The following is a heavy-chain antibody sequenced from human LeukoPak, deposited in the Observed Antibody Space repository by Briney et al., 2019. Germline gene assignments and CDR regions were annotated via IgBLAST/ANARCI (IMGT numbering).Heavy chain of an antibody. CDR2: ISWNSGSI. CDR3: AVAGPFYYFDY. CDR1: GFTFDDYA. Sequence: GGSLRLSCAASGFTFDDYAMHWVRQAPGKGLEWVSGISWNSGSIGYADSVKGRFTISRDNAKNSLDLQMNSLRAEDTALYYCAVAGPFYYFDYWGQGTLVTVSS. D-gene: IGHD6-19*01. J-gene: IGHJ4*02. V-gene: IGHV3-9*01.